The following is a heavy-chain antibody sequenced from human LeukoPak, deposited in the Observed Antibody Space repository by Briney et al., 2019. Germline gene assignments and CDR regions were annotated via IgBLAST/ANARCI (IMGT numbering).Heavy chain of an antibody. Sequence: SETLSLTCTVSGGSISSYYWRWIRQPPGEGLEWIGYIYYSGSTNYNPSLKSLVTISVDTSKNQFSLKLTSVTAADTAVYYCARLPLRSHFDYWGQGTLVTVSS. V-gene: IGHV4-59*08. CDR2: IYYSGST. CDR1: GGSISSYY. CDR3: ARLPLRSHFDY. J-gene: IGHJ4*02.